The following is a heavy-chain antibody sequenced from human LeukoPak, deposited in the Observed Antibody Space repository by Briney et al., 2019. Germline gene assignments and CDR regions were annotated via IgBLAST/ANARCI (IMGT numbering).Heavy chain of an antibody. Sequence: GGSLRISCVVSGLTFTSTSMAWVRQAPGKGLEWVASIKDDGSDKYYLDSVRGRFTISRDNAEDSLYLQLDDLRAEDTAVFYCARHLLRGQNFDYWGQGTLVTVSS. CDR3: ARHLLRGQNFDY. V-gene: IGHV3-7*01. CDR1: GLTFTSTS. J-gene: IGHJ4*02. CDR2: IKDDGSDK.